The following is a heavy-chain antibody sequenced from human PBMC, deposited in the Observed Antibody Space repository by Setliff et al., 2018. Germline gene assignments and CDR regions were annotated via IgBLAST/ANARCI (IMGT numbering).Heavy chain of an antibody. Sequence: SETLSLTCAVYGGSFSTYYWGWIRQPPGKGLEWIGNMYHSGSVYYNPSLKSRVTISVDTSKNQFSLKLSSVTAADTALYYCTVYNTGSSKDHYWGQGTPVTVSS. CDR2: MYHSGSV. CDR1: GGSFSTYY. CDR3: TVYNTGSSKDHY. J-gene: IGHJ4*02. V-gene: IGHV4-34*01. D-gene: IGHD2-8*02.